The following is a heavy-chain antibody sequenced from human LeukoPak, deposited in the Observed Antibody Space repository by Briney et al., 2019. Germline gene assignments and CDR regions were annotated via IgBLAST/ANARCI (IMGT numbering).Heavy chain of an antibody. CDR1: GFTFSSYG. CDR3: AKGGSSSRDYFDS. J-gene: IGHJ4*02. Sequence: QAGGSLRLSCAASGFTFSSYGMSWVRQAPGKGLEWVSALTPSGSSTYYADSVKGRFTFSRDNSKNTLYLQMNSLRVEDTAIYYCAKGGSSSRDYFDSWGQGTLVTVSP. CDR2: LTPSGSST. V-gene: IGHV3-23*01. D-gene: IGHD6-13*01.